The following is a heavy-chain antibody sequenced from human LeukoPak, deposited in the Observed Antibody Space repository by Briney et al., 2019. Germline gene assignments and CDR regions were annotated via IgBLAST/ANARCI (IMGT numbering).Heavy chain of an antibody. CDR1: GGSISSGGYY. V-gene: IGHV4-31*03. D-gene: IGHD3-9*01. J-gene: IGHJ6*02. Sequence: PSQTPSLTCTVSGGSISSGGYYWSWIRQHPGRGLEWIGYIYYSGSTYYNPSLKSRVTISVDTSKNQFSLKLSSVTAADTAVYYCARDRSHYDILTGYYNSYYYYGMDVWGQGTTVTVSS. CDR2: IYYSGST. CDR3: ARDRSHYDILTGYYNSYYYYGMDV.